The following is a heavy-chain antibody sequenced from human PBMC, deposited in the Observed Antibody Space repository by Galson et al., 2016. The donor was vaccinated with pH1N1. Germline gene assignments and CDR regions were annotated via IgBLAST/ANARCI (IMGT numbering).Heavy chain of an antibody. CDR1: GFSLSTSGAG. J-gene: IGHJ4*02. D-gene: IGHD4-17*01. Sequence: PALVKPTQTLTLTCTFSGFSLSTSGAGVGWIRQPPGKALEWLALIYWDDDKRYSPSLKSRLTITKDTSKNQVVLTMTNMDPVDTATYYCARSDYGDYVGGLHYWGQGTLVTVSS. CDR2: IYWDDDK. V-gene: IGHV2-5*02. CDR3: ARSDYGDYVGGLHY.